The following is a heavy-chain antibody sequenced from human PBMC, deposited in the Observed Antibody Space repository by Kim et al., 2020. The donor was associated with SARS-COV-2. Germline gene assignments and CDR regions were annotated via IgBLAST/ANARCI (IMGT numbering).Heavy chain of an antibody. V-gene: IGHV4-39*07. J-gene: IGHJ4*02. D-gene: IGHD3-10*01. CDR2: IYYSGST. Sequence: SETLSLTCTVSGGSISSSSYYWGWIRQPPGKGLEWIGSIYYSGSTYYNPSLKSRVTISVDTSKNQFSLKLSSVTAADTAVYYCASGFTMVRGLYYWGQGTLVTVSS. CDR3: ASGFTMVRGLYY. CDR1: GGSISSSSYY.